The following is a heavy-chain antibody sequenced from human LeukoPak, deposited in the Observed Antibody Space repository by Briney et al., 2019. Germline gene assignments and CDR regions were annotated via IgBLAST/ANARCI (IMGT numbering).Heavy chain of an antibody. CDR2: ISGSGGNT. Sequence: RPGGSLRLSCAASGFTFTSYAMNWVRQAPGKGLEWVSAISGSGGNTYYADSVKGRFTISRDNSKNTLYLQMNSLRAEDTAVYYCAKAYCSSTSCYTRDTFDIWGQGTMVTVSS. V-gene: IGHV3-23*01. CDR3: AKAYCSSTSCYTRDTFDI. CDR1: GFTFTSYA. J-gene: IGHJ3*02. D-gene: IGHD2-2*02.